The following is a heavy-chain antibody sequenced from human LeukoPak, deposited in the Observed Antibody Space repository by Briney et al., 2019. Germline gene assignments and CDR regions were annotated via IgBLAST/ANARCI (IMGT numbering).Heavy chain of an antibody. V-gene: IGHV3-23*01. Sequence: GGSLRLSCAASKFNFSMSWVRQTAGKGLEWVSAISGSGDSTFYADSVKGRFTISRDNSKNTLYLQMNSLRVEDTAVYYCAKGHFASSSFFDYWGQGTLVTVSS. CDR3: AKGHFASSSFFDY. CDR1: KFNFS. J-gene: IGHJ4*02. D-gene: IGHD6-6*01. CDR2: ISGSGDST.